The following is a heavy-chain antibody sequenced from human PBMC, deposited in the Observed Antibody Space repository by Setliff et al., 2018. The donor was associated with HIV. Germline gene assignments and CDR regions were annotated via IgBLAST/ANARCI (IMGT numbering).Heavy chain of an antibody. D-gene: IGHD3-3*01. CDR2: VFYNGDT. CDR1: GGSIRSYY. CDR3: ARQMTIPGVAVTPVDY. J-gene: IGHJ4*02. V-gene: IGHV4-59*08. Sequence: SETLSLTCTVSGGSIRSYYWSWIRQSPGKGLEWIGYVFYNGDTAYNPSLKSRLTRSVDTSKRQFSLKLTSVTAADTAVYYCARQMTIPGVAVTPVDYWGQGALVTVSS.